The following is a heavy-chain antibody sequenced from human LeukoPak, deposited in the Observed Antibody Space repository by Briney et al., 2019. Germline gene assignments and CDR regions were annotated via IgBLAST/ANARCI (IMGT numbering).Heavy chain of an antibody. CDR1: GGSISSYY. CDR3: AREDSSSWGPFDY. V-gene: IGHV4-4*07. J-gene: IGHJ4*02. Sequence: SETLSLTCTVSGGSISSYYWSWIRQPAGKGLEWIRRIYTSGSTDYNPSPKSRITMSIDTSKNHFSLKLSSVTAADTGVYFCAREDSSSWGPFDYWGQGTLVTVSS. D-gene: IGHD6-6*01. CDR2: IYTSGST.